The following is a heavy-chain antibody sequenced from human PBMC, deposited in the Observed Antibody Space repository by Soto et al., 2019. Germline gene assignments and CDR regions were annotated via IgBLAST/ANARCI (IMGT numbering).Heavy chain of an antibody. D-gene: IGHD4-17*01. CDR3: ASTVSTNEVDY. J-gene: IGHJ4*02. Sequence: QVHLQESGPRLVKPSQTLSLTCTVSGDSISNSGGYYWSWIRQHPGKGLEWIGYIHYTGSTYYNPSLKSRVALSVDPSKNQCSLRMTSLTAADTAVYYCASTVSTNEVDYWGQGTLVTVST. CDR1: GDSISNSGGYY. CDR2: IHYTGST. V-gene: IGHV4-31*03.